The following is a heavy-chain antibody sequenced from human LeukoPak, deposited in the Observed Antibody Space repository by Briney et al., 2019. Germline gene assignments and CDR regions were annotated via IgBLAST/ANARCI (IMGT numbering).Heavy chain of an antibody. J-gene: IGHJ6*04. CDR3: ARARPGDIVVVPAAIGMDV. D-gene: IGHD2-2*01. CDR2: INHSGST. V-gene: IGHV4-34*01. CDR1: GGSFSGYY. Sequence: SETLSLTCAVYGGSFSGYYWSWIRQPPGKGLEWTGEINHSGSTNYNPSLKSRVTISVDTSKNQFSLKLSSVTAADTAVYYCARARPGDIVVVPAAIGMDVWGKGTTVTVSS.